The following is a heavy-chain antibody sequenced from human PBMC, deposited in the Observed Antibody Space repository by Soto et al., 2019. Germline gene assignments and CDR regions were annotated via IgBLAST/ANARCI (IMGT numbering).Heavy chain of an antibody. Sequence: QVQLQQWGAGLLKPSETLSLTCAVYGGSFSGYYWSWIRQPPGKGLEWIGEINHSGSTNYNPSLTSRVTISVDTSKNQYSLKLSSVTAADTAVYYCARGVFPEGYWGQGTLVTVSS. V-gene: IGHV4-34*01. J-gene: IGHJ4*02. D-gene: IGHD2-21*01. CDR3: ARGVFPEGY. CDR2: INHSGST. CDR1: GGSFSGYY.